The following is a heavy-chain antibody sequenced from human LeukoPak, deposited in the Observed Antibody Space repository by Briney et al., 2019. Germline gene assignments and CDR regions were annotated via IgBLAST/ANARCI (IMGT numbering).Heavy chain of an antibody. D-gene: IGHD4-17*01. Sequence: SETLSLTCAVYGGSFSGYYWSWIRQPPGKGLEWIGEINHSGSTNYNPSLKSRVTISVDTSKNQFSLKLNSVTAADTAVYYCARDDYGDYEAFDIWGQGTMVTVSS. CDR3: ARDDYGDYEAFDI. J-gene: IGHJ3*02. CDR1: GGSFSGYY. V-gene: IGHV4-34*01. CDR2: INHSGST.